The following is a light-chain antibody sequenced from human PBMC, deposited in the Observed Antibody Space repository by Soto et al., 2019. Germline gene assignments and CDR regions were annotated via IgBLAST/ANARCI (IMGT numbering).Light chain of an antibody. CDR3: SSYTTIKTVV. Sequence: QSALTQPASVSGSPGQSITISCTGTSSEIGTYNYVSWFQHHPGKAPKLIIFEVSNRPSGISDRFSGFKSANTAYLTISGVQPEDEADYHCSSYTTIKTVVFGGGTKLTVL. CDR1: SSEIGTYNY. V-gene: IGLV2-14*01. J-gene: IGLJ2*01. CDR2: EVS.